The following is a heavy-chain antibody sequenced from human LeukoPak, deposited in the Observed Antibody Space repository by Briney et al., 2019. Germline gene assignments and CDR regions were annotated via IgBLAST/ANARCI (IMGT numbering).Heavy chain of an antibody. CDR2: IYYSGST. D-gene: IGHD5-12*01. J-gene: IGHJ4*02. Sequence: SETLSLTCTVSGGSISSSSYYWGWIRQPPGKGLEWIGYIYYSGSTNYNPSLKSRVTISVDTSKNQFSLKLSSVTAADTAVYYCARGSATRCNDYWGQGTLVTVSS. CDR3: ARGSATRCNDY. V-gene: IGHV4-61*05. CDR1: GGSISSSSYY.